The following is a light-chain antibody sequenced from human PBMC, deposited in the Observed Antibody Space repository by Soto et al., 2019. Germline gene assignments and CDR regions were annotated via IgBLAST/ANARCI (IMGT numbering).Light chain of an antibody. CDR2: GAS. CDR1: QSVSSD. V-gene: IGKV3-15*01. CDR3: HQYNNWPPYT. J-gene: IGKJ2*01. Sequence: EIVMTQSPATLSVSPGERVTLSCRASQSVSSDLSWYQQKPGQAPRLLIYGASTRATVIPARFSGSGSGTDFSLAISSLQSEDFAIYYCHQYNNWPPYTFGQGTKVEIK.